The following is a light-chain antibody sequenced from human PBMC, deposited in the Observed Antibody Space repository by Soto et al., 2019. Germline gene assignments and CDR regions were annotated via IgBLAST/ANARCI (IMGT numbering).Light chain of an antibody. V-gene: IGKV1-39*01. CDR1: QSISNH. CDR2: AAS. CDR3: QHYNSYSEA. Sequence: DIKMTQSPSSLSASVEDRVIITCRASQSISNHLNWYQQKPGKAPKLLIFAASSLQSGVTSRFSGSRSGPDFTLTISSLQPDDFATYYCQHYNSYSEAFGQGTKVDIK. J-gene: IGKJ1*01.